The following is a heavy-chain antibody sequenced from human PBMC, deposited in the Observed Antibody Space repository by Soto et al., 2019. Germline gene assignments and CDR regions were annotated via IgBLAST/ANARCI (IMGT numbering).Heavy chain of an antibody. D-gene: IGHD2-15*01. Sequence: GSLRLSCAVSGFTFSSHGMHWVRQAPGKGLEWVAVIWYDGSNKYYADSVKGRFTISRDNSKNTLYLQMNSLRAEDTAVYYCARHCSGGSCSHMDVWGKGTTVTVSS. J-gene: IGHJ6*03. CDR3: ARHCSGGSCSHMDV. CDR1: GFTFSSHG. CDR2: IWYDGSNK. V-gene: IGHV3-33*08.